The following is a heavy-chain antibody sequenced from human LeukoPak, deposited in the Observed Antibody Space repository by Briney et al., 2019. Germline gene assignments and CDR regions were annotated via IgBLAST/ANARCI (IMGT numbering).Heavy chain of an antibody. CDR3: QYYYYYMDV. CDR2: IYYSGST. CDR1: GGSISSSY. V-gene: IGHV4-59*01. Sequence: PSETLSLTCTVSGGSISSSYWSWIRQPPGKGLEWIGYIYYSGSTNYNPSLKSRVTISVDTSKNQFSLKLSSVTAADTAVYYCQYYYYYMDVWGKGTTVTVSS. J-gene: IGHJ6*03.